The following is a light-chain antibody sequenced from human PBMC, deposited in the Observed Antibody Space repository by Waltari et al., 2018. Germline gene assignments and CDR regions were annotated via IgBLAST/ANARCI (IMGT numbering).Light chain of an antibody. Sequence: DIQMTQSPSSLSASVGDRVTITCRASQRISVYLNWYQQKPGKAPKVLIYATSSLQSWVPSRFSGSGSGKDFTINISSLQPEDVATYYCQQSYRTPPLTFGGGTKVEIK. V-gene: IGKV1-39*01. CDR3: QQSYRTPPLT. CDR1: QRISVY. CDR2: ATS. J-gene: IGKJ4*01.